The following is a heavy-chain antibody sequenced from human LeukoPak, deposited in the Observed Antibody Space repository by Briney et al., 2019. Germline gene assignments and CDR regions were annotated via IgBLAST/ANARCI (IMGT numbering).Heavy chain of an antibody. J-gene: IGHJ4*02. CDR3: ARHLPYSSGWDPEDY. D-gene: IGHD6-19*01. CDR2: INPNSGGT. CDR1: GYTFTGYY. V-gene: IGHV1-2*02. Sequence: ASVKVSCKASGYTFTGYYMHWVRQAPGQGLEWMGWINPNSGGTNYAQKFQGRVTMTRGTSISTAYMELSRLRSDDTAVYYCARHLPYSSGWDPEDYWGQGTLVTVSS.